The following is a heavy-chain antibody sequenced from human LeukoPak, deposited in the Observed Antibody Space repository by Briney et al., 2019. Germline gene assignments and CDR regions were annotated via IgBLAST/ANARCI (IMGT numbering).Heavy chain of an antibody. Sequence: SETLSLTCTVSGGSISSSSYYWGWIRQPPGKGLEWIGSIYYSGSTYYNPSLKSRVTTSVDTSKNQFSLKLSSVTAADTAVYYCASLSAYGDYNYFQHWGQGTLVTVSS. D-gene: IGHD4-17*01. CDR2: IYYSGST. J-gene: IGHJ1*01. CDR1: GGSISSSSYY. CDR3: ASLSAYGDYNYFQH. V-gene: IGHV4-39*01.